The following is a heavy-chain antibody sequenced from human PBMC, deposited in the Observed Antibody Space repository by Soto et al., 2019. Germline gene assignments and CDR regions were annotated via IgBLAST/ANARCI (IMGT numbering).Heavy chain of an antibody. V-gene: IGHV3-23*01. CDR2: ISGSGGST. CDR1: GFTFSSYA. J-gene: IGHJ5*02. CDR3: AKPGYSYGFRWFDP. Sequence: GGSLRLSCAASGFTFSSYAMGWVRQAPGKGLEWVSAISGSGGSTYYADSVKGRFTISRDNSKNTLYLQMNSLRAEDTAVYYCAKPGYSYGFRWFDPWGQGTLVTVSS. D-gene: IGHD5-18*01.